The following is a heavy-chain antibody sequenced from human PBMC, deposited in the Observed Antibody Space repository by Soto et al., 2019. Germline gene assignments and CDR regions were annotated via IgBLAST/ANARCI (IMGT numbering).Heavy chain of an antibody. CDR1: GFTFSSYG. CDR2: ISYDGSNK. J-gene: IGHJ6*02. D-gene: IGHD3-3*01. Sequence: PGGSLRLSCAASGFTFSSYGMHWVRQAPGKGLEWVAVISYDGSNKYCADSVKGRFTVSRDNSKNTLYLQMNSLRAEDTAVYYCAKDLGITIFDYYGMDVWGQGTTVTVSS. V-gene: IGHV3-30*18. CDR3: AKDLGITIFDYYGMDV.